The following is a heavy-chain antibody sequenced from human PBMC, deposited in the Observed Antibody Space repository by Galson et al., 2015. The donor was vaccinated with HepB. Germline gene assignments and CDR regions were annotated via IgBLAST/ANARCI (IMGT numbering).Heavy chain of an antibody. D-gene: IGHD6-13*01. J-gene: IGHJ4*02. CDR3: AREDATITVAALEY. Sequence: SLRLSCAASGFFFSDYNMNRVRQAPGKGLEWVSSISSSGTVYYADLLKGRSTISRDNAKNSLDLQVNSLRAEDTAVYYCAREDATITVAALEYWGPGVLVTVSS. V-gene: IGHV3-69-1*01. CDR2: ISSSGTV. CDR1: GFFFSDYN.